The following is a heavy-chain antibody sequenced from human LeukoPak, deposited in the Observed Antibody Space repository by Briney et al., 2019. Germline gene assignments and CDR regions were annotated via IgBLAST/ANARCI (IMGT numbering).Heavy chain of an antibody. J-gene: IGHJ6*03. CDR1: GYTFTGYY. V-gene: IGHV1-2*02. D-gene: IGHD3-10*01. CDR3: ARDRFGGNYYYYYMDV. CDR2: INPNSGVT. Sequence: ASVKVSCKASGYTFTGYYMHWVRQAPGQGLEWMGWINPNSGVTNYAQKFQGRVTMTRDTSISTAYMELSRLRSDDTAVYYCARDRFGGNYYYYYMDVRGKGTTVTISS.